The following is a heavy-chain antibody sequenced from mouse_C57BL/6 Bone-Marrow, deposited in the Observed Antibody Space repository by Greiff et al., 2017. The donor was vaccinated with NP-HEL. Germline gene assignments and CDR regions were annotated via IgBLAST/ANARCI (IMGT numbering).Heavy chain of an antibody. Sequence: VQLQQSGAELARPGASVKLSCKASGYTFTSYGISWVKQRTGQGLEWIGEIYPRSGNTYYNEKFKGKATLTEDKSSSTAYMELRSLTSEDSAVYFCARKEPRTNFDYWGQGTTLTVSS. V-gene: IGHV1-81*01. J-gene: IGHJ2*01. CDR1: GYTFTSYG. D-gene: IGHD1-1*01. CDR2: IYPRSGNT. CDR3: ARKEPRTNFDY.